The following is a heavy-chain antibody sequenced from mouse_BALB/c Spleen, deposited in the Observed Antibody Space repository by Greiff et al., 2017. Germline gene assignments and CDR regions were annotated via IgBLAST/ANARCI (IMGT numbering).Heavy chain of an antibody. CDR1: GFNIKDTY. CDR3: ARELLRPLYAMDY. Sequence: VQLKQSGAELVKPGASVKLSCTASGFNIKDTYMHWVKQRPEQGLEWIGRIDPANGNTKYDPKFQGKATITADTSSNTAYLQLSSLTSEDTAVYYCARELLRPLYAMDYWGQGTSVTVSS. D-gene: IGHD1-2*01. V-gene: IGHV14-3*02. CDR2: IDPANGNT. J-gene: IGHJ4*01.